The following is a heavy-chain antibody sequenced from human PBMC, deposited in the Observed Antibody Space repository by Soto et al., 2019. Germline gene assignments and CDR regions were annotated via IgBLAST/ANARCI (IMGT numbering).Heavy chain of an antibody. J-gene: IGHJ4*02. Sequence: EVQLVESGGGLVQPGESLRLSCATSGFNFGSYWMSWVRQAPGKGLEWVANIKQDGSEQYYVDSVKGRFTISRDNAKNSLYLRMNSLTAEDTAVYYCARLDYDYWSGYYNNFDHWGQGTLVTVSS. CDR2: IKQDGSEQ. CDR3: ARLDYDYWSGYYNNFDH. V-gene: IGHV3-7*03. CDR1: GFNFGSYW. D-gene: IGHD3-3*01.